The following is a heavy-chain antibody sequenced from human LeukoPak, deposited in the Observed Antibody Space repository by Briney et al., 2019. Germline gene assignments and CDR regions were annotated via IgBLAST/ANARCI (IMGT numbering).Heavy chain of an antibody. J-gene: IGHJ4*02. CDR3: ARHSELLWFGELFFDY. CDR2: IYTSGST. D-gene: IGHD3-10*01. Sequence: SETLSLTCTVSGGSISSYYWSWIRQPAGKGLEWIGRIYTSGSTYYNPSLKSRVTISVDTSKNQFSLKLSPVTAADTAVYYCARHSELLWFGELFFDYWGQGTLVTVSS. V-gene: IGHV4-4*07. CDR1: GGSISSYY.